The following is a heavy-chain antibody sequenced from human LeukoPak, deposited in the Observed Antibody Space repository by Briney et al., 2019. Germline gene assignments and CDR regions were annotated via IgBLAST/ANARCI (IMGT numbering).Heavy chain of an antibody. Sequence: SETLSLTCTVSGGSISSSSYYWGWIRQPPGKGLEWIGSIYYSGSTYYNPSLKSRVTISVDTSKNQFSLKLSSVTAADTAVYYCARGHKRSPKYFQHWGQGTLVTVSS. CDR1: GGSISSSSYY. J-gene: IGHJ1*01. CDR2: IYYSGST. V-gene: IGHV4-39*07. CDR3: ARGHKRSPKYFQH. D-gene: IGHD2-15*01.